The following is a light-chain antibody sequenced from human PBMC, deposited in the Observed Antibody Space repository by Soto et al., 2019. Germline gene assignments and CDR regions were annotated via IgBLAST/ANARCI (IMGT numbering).Light chain of an antibody. J-gene: IGKJ5*01. CDR3: QQRSNWPPIT. CDR1: QSVSSY. Sequence: EIVLTQSPATLSLSPGERATLSCRASQSVSSYLAWYQQKPGQAPRLLLYDASNRATGIPARSSGSRSGTDFTLTISSLEPEDFAVYYCQQRSNWPPITFGPGTRLEIK. CDR2: DAS. V-gene: IGKV3-11*01.